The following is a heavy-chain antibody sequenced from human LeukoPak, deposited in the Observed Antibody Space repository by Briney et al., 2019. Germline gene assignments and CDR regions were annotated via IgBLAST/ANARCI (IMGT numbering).Heavy chain of an antibody. CDR1: GGSFSGYY. D-gene: IGHD6-13*01. Sequence: SETLSLTCAVYGGSFSGYYWSWIRQPPGKGLEWIGEINHSGSTNYNPSLKSRVTISVDTSKNQFSLKLSSVTAADTAVYYCAGGWYGDAFDIWGQGTMVTVSS. J-gene: IGHJ3*02. CDR3: AGGWYGDAFDI. V-gene: IGHV4-34*01. CDR2: INHSGST.